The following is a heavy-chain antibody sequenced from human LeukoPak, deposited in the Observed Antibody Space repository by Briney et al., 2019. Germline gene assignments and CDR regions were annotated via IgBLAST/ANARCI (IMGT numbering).Heavy chain of an antibody. D-gene: IGHD2-15*01. CDR3: ARGRMIVVVLGATRAHRDYYMDV. CDR2: TYHSGST. CDR1: GASFSGYY. Sequence: SETLSLTCAVYGASFSGYYWSWIRQSPGKGLEWIGETYHSGSTNYNPSLKSRVTISLDTSKNQFSLKLSSVTAADTAVYYCARGRMIVVVLGATRAHRDYYMDVWGKGTTVTVSS. J-gene: IGHJ6*03. V-gene: IGHV4-34*01.